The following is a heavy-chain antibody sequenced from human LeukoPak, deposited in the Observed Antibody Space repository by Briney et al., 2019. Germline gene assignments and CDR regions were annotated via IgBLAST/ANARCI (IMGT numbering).Heavy chain of an antibody. CDR2: VSTNDGNT. CDR3: TRAPPGMTMMTDY. J-gene: IGHJ4*02. D-gene: IGHD3-22*01. CDR1: GYTFTNYH. V-gene: IGHV1-18*01. Sequence: ASVKVSCKASGYTFTNYHIAWVRQAPGQGLEWMGWVSTNDGNTIYAQRLQGRVTMTTDTSTSVAYMELRSLTSDDTAVYYCTRAPPGMTMMTDYWGQGTLVTVSS.